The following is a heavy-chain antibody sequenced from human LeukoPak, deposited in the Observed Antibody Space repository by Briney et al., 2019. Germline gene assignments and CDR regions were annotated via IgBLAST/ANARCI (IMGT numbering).Heavy chain of an antibody. J-gene: IGHJ5*02. CDR1: GYTFTTYG. CDR2: ISTYNGNT. D-gene: IGHD4-17*01. V-gene: IGHV1-18*01. CDR3: ARDSGYGDYVGNP. Sequence: ASVKVSCKASGYTFTTYGISWVRQAPGQGLEWMGWISTYNGNTNYAQKPQDRVTMTTDTSTSTAYMELRSLRSDDTAVYYCARDSGYGDYVGNPWGQGTLVTVSS.